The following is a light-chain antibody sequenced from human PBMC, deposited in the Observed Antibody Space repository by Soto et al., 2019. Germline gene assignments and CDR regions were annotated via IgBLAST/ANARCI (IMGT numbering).Light chain of an antibody. CDR1: SPNIGNNY. CDR2: DNN. Sequence: QSVLTQPPSASATPGQRVTISCSGSSPNIGNNYVSWYQQLPGTAPKLPIYDNNKRPSGIPDRFSGSKSGTSATLGITGLQTGDEADYYCGTWDSSLSSYVFGTGTKVTVL. J-gene: IGLJ1*01. V-gene: IGLV1-51*01. CDR3: GTWDSSLSSYV.